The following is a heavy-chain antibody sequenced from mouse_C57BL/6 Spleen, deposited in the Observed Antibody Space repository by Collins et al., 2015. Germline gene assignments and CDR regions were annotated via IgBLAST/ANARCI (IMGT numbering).Heavy chain of an antibody. J-gene: IGHJ2*01. CDR2: INPNNGGT. D-gene: IGHD2-1*01. V-gene: IGHV1-26*01. CDR3: ANYGNYFDY. Sequence: EVQLQQSGPELVKPGASVKISCKASGYTFTDYYMNWVKQSHGKSLEWIGDINPNNGGTSYNQKFKGKATLTVDKSSSTAYMELRSLTSEDSAVYYCANYGNYFDYWGQGTTLTVSS. CDR1: GYTFTDYY.